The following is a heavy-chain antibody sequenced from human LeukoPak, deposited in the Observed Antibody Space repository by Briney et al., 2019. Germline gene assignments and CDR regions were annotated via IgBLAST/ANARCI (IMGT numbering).Heavy chain of an antibody. CDR2: INPNSGGT. Sequence: ASVKVSCKASGYTFTGYYMHWVRQAPGQGLEWMGWINPNSGGTNYAQKFQGRVTMTRDTSISTAYMKLSRLRSDDTAVYYCARDQYQLPHELLDYWGQGTLVTVSS. J-gene: IGHJ4*02. D-gene: IGHD2-2*01. V-gene: IGHV1-2*02. CDR3: ARDQYQLPHELLDY. CDR1: GYTFTGYY.